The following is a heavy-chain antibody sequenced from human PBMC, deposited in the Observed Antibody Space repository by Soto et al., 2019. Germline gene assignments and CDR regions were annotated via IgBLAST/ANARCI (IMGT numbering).Heavy chain of an antibody. CDR1: GYTFTSYA. D-gene: IGHD6-13*01. CDR3: ARSPVRVAEAGTGDYYYYYGMDV. J-gene: IGHJ6*02. Sequence: EASVKVSCKASGYTFTSYAMHWVRQAPGQRLEWMGWINAGNGNTKYSQKFQGRVTITRDTSASTAYMELSSLRSEDTAVYYCARSPVRVAEAGTGDYYYYYGMDVWGQGTTVTVSS. V-gene: IGHV1-3*01. CDR2: INAGNGNT.